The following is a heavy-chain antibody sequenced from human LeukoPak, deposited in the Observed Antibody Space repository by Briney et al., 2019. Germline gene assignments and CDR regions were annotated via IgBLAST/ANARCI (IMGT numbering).Heavy chain of an antibody. CDR2: IPYDGSDK. CDR3: VKSKFRTVTTDNWFDP. Sequence: PGGSLRLSCAASGFTFSAFGMHWVRQAPGKGLEWVTFIPYDGSDKYYADSVKGRFTISRDNSKNTLYLQMNSLRAEDTAVYYCVKSKFRTVTTDNWFDPWGQGTLVTVSS. J-gene: IGHJ5*02. V-gene: IGHV3-30*02. CDR1: GFTFSAFG. D-gene: IGHD4-17*01.